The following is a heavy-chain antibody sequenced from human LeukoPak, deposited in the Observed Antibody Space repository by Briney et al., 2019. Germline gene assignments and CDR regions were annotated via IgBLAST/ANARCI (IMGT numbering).Heavy chain of an antibody. Sequence: GGSLRLSCVASGFAVGSNYMSWVRQAPGKGLEWVSLIYSGGAIRYADFVKGRFTISRDSSKNTLFLQMNDLTVEDTARYYCARRPGNWGQGILVTVSS. V-gene: IGHV3-53*01. CDR2: IYSGGAI. CDR3: ARRPGN. J-gene: IGHJ4*02. D-gene: IGHD1-14*01. CDR1: GFAVGSNY.